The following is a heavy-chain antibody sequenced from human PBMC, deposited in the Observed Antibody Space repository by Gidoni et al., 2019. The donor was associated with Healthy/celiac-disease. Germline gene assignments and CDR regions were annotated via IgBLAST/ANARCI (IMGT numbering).Heavy chain of an antibody. CDR2: INHSGST. J-gene: IGHJ6*02. V-gene: IGHV4-34*01. CDR3: ASLFFANPLGGAYQPYYYYGMDV. CDR1: GGSFSGYS. Sequence: QVQLQQWGAGLLKPSETLSPTCAVYGGSFSGYSWSWIRQPPGKGLEWIGEINHSGSTNYNPSLKSRVTISVDTSKNQFSLKLSSVTAADTAVYYCASLFFANPLGGAYQPYYYYGMDVWGQGTTVTVSS. D-gene: IGHD3-16*01.